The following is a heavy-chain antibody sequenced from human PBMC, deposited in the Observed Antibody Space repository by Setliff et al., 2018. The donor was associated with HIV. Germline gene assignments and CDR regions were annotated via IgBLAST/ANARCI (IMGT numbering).Heavy chain of an antibody. Sequence: PSETLSLTCSVSGGSISSGAYYWSWIRQHPGKGLEWVGYIYYSGNTFYNPSLNSRVTISVATSKNQFSLKLSSVTAADTAVYYCARSGSYVGPIQHWGQGTLVTVSS. CDR2: IYYSGNT. V-gene: IGHV4-31*03. CDR3: ARSGSYVGPIQH. D-gene: IGHD3-10*02. CDR1: GGSISSGAYY. J-gene: IGHJ1*01.